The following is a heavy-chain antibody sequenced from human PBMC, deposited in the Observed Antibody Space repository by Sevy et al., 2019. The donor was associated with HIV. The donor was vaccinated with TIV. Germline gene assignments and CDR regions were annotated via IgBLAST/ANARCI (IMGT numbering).Heavy chain of an antibody. Sequence: GGSLRLSCAASGFTLSSFAMHWDRQAPGKGLEWVGIISYDGSNKYDADSVRGRFTISRDNSKNTLYLQVNSLRAEDTAVYYCARGRGSYSFDYWGRGTLVTVSS. D-gene: IGHD3-10*01. CDR3: ARGRGSYSFDY. V-gene: IGHV3-30-3*01. CDR2: ISYDGSNK. CDR1: GFTLSSFA. J-gene: IGHJ4*02.